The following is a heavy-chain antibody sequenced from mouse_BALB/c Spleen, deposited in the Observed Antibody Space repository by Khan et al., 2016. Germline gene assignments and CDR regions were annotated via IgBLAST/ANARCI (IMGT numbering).Heavy chain of an antibody. CDR2: IWGDGST. Sequence: QVQLKQSGPGLVAPSQSLSITCTVSGFSLPGYAVNWVRQPPGKGPELLGMIWGDGSTDYNSALKSRLSISKDNSKSQVFLKLNSLQTDDTARYYCARDGYAYAMDYWGQGTSVTVSS. V-gene: IGHV2-6-7*01. J-gene: IGHJ4*01. CDR3: ARDGYAYAMDY. D-gene: IGHD2-2*01. CDR1: GFSLPGYA.